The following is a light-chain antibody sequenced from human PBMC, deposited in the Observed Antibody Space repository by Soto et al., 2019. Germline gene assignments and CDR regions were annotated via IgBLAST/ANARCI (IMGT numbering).Light chain of an antibody. CDR1: RDIVSD. J-gene: IGKJ1*01. CDR2: AAS. CDR3: LQYNNWPPETWT. V-gene: IGKV1-6*01. Sequence: ATPMTQSPSSLSASVGDRITITCRASRDIVSDLSWYQQKPGKAPTLLIYAASNLQSGVPSRFSGSGSGTEFTLTISSLQSEDIAVYFCLQYNNWPPETWTFGQGTKVDIK.